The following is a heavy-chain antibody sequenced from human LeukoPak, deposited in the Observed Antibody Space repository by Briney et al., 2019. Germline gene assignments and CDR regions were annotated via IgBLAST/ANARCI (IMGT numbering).Heavy chain of an antibody. V-gene: IGHV3-23*01. CDR1: GSTFSTYA. J-gene: IGHJ6*02. CDR3: AKSGGLSGSGRLAMDV. CDR2: ISGSGGSA. D-gene: IGHD3-10*01. Sequence: GSLRLSYAASGSTFSTYAMSWVRLAPGKGLEWVSGISGSGGSAYYADSVKGRFTSSRDNSNNTLYVQMNSLRVEDTAVYYCAKSGGLSGSGRLAMDVWGQGTTVTVSS.